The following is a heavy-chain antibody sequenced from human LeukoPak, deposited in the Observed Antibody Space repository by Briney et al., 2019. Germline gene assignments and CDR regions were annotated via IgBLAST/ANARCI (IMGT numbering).Heavy chain of an antibody. CDR1: GYTFTGYY. CDR2: INPNSGGT. CDR3: ARDRITMVRGVKSVWFDP. J-gene: IGHJ5*02. V-gene: IGHV1-2*06. D-gene: IGHD3-10*01. Sequence: ASVKVSCKASGYTFTGYYMHWVRQAPGQGLEWMGRINPNSGGTNYAQNFQGRVTMTRDTSISTAYMELSRLRSDDTAVYYCARDRITMVRGVKSVWFDPWGQGTLVTVSS.